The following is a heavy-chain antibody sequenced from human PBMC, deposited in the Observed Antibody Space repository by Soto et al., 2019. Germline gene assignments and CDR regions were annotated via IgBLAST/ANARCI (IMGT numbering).Heavy chain of an antibody. CDR3: VKNSPIGSTYSGYDGIDY. CDR1: GGTFSNDI. V-gene: IGHV1-69*02. CDR2: IVLLLNIA. Sequence: SVKVSCKSSGGTFSNDIITWVRQAPGQGLEWMGRIVLLLNIANYAQKFQGRVTITADKSTGTAYMELNSLRSEDTAVYYCVKNSPIGSTYSGYDGIDYWGQGTLVTV. J-gene: IGHJ4*02. D-gene: IGHD5-12*01.